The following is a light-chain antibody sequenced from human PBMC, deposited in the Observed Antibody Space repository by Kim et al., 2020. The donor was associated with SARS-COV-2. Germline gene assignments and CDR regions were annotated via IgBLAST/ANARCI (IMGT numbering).Light chain of an antibody. Sequence: SYELTQPPSVSVAPGKTARITCGGNNTGSKSVQWYQQKPGQAPVVVIKDDSDRPSGIPERFSGSNSGNTATLTISRVEAGDEADYYCQVWDTPSDHFVFGAGTKVTVL. V-gene: IGLV3-21*04. CDR3: QVWDTPSDHFV. J-gene: IGLJ1*01. CDR1: NTGSKS. CDR2: DDS.